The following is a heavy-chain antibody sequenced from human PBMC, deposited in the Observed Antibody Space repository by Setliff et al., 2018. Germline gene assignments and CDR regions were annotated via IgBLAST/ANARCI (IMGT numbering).Heavy chain of an antibody. Sequence: GESLKISCAASGFTFSSYAMSWVRQAPGKGLEWVSAISGSGGSTYYADSVRGRFTLSRDNSRNLVYLQLNSLRAEDTAVYYCSASLDYWGQGTLVTVSS. CDR1: GFTFSSYA. CDR2: ISGSGGST. J-gene: IGHJ4*02. V-gene: IGHV3-23*01. CDR3: SASLDY.